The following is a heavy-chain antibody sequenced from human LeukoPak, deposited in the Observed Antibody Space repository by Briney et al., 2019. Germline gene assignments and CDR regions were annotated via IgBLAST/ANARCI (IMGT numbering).Heavy chain of an antibody. CDR2: VYYTGST. V-gene: IGHV4-59*08. CDR3: ARHFAYSSSSYFDY. CDR1: GGSVSNYY. J-gene: IGHJ4*02. Sequence: SETLSLNCSVSGGSVSNYYWSWLRQPPGKGLEWIGYVYYTGSTNYNPSLKSRVTMFEDKSKNQFSLRLYSVTVADTAVYYCARHFAYSSSSYFDYWGQGSLVTVSS. D-gene: IGHD6-6*01.